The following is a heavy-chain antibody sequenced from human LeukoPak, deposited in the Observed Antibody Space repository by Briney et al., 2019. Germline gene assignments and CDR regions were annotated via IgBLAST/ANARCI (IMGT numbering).Heavy chain of an antibody. CDR2: ISGDGGST. J-gene: IGHJ4*02. CDR1: GFTFDDYA. CDR3: AKDGYGDYDY. Sequence: GGSLRLSCAASGFTFDDYAMHWVRQAPGKGLEWVSLISGDGGSTYYADSVKGRSTISRDNGKNSLYLQMNSLRTEDTALYYCAKDGYGDYDYWGQGTLVTVSS. D-gene: IGHD4-17*01. V-gene: IGHV3-43*02.